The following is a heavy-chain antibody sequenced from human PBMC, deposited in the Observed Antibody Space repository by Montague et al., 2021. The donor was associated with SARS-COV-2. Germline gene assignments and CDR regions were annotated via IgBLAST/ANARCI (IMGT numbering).Heavy chain of an antibody. V-gene: IGHV4-39*01. Sequence: SETLSLTCTVSGGSIISPMYYWGWIRQSPGKQLEWIGSIYHSGTTYYNPSLKSRVTISIDTSKNQFHLALTSATAADTAAYYCARRSSGGARYDFWGQGTLVAVS. CDR3: ARRSSGGARYDF. CDR1: GGSIISPMYY. J-gene: IGHJ4*02. CDR2: IYHSGTT. D-gene: IGHD2-15*01.